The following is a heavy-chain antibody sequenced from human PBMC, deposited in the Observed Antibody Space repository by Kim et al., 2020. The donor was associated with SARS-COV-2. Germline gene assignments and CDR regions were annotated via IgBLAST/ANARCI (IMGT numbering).Heavy chain of an antibody. V-gene: IGHV1-46*01. CDR3: ARALYGSGSYQPYYYGMGV. Sequence: ASVKVSCKASGYTFTSYYMHWVRQAPGQGLEWMGIINPSGGSTSYAQKFQGRVTMTRDTSTSTVYMELSSLRSEDTAVYYCARALYGSGSYQPYYYGMGVWGQGTTVTVSS. J-gene: IGHJ6*02. D-gene: IGHD3-10*01. CDR2: INPSGGST. CDR1: GYTFTSYY.